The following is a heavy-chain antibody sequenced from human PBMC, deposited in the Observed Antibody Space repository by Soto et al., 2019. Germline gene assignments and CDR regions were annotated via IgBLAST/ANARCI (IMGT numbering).Heavy chain of an antibody. Sequence: QVQLVESGGGVVQPGRSLRLSCAASGFTFSSYAMHWVRQAPGKGLEWVAVISYDGSNKYYADSVKGRFTISRDNSKNTLYLQMNSLRAEDTAVYYCARDDTVTTIFDYWGQGTLVTVSS. CDR1: GFTFSSYA. CDR2: ISYDGSNK. D-gene: IGHD4-17*01. V-gene: IGHV3-30-3*01. CDR3: ARDDTVTTIFDY. J-gene: IGHJ4*02.